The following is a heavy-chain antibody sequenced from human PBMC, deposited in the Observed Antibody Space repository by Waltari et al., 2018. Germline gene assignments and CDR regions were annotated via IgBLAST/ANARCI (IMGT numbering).Heavy chain of an antibody. CDR1: GGTFSSYA. V-gene: IGHV1-69*04. Sequence: QVQLVQSGAEVKKPGSSVKVSCKASGGTFSSYAISWVRQAPGQGLEWMGRIIPIVGTANYAQKFQGRVTITADKSTSTAYMELSSLRSEDTAVYYCARDKQVDPTTGYYYYMDVWGKGTTVTISS. CDR3: ARDKQVDPTTGYYYYMDV. J-gene: IGHJ6*03. D-gene: IGHD4-17*01. CDR2: IIPIVGTA.